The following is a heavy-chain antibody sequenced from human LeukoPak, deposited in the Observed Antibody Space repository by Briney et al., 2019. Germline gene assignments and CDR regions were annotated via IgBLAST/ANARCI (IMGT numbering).Heavy chain of an antibody. D-gene: IGHD3-10*01. Sequence: PGGSLRLSCAASGFTFSSYAMSWVRQAPGKGLEWVSAISGSGGSTYYADSVKGRFTISRDNSKNTLYLQMNSLRAEDTAVYYCAKDQGWFGELFIAVDYWGQGTLVTVSS. CDR1: GFTFSSYA. V-gene: IGHV3-23*01. CDR3: AKDQGWFGELFIAVDY. CDR2: ISGSGGST. J-gene: IGHJ4*02.